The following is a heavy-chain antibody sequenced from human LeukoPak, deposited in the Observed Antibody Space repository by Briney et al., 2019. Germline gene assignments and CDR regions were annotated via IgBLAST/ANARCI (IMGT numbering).Heavy chain of an antibody. CDR1: GFTFSSYA. J-gene: IGHJ4*02. Sequence: GGSLRLSCAASGFTFSSYAMSWVRQAPGKGLEWVSGISGSGDSTYYADSVKGRFTISRDNSKNTLYLQMNSLRAEDTAVYYCAKAEVKVVVIPADYWGQGTLVTVSS. D-gene: IGHD3-22*01. V-gene: IGHV3-23*01. CDR3: AKAEVKVVVIPADY. CDR2: ISGSGDST.